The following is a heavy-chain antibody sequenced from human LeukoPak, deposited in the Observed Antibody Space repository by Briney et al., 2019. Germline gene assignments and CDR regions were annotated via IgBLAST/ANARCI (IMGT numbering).Heavy chain of an antibody. Sequence: GGTLRLSCAASGFTFSSYGMSWVRQAPGKGLEWVSAISGSGGSTYHADSVKGRFTISRDNSKNTLYLQMNSLRAEDTAVYYCAKDFRYGSGSLEGIDYWGQGTLVTVSS. CDR2: ISGSGGST. V-gene: IGHV3-23*01. D-gene: IGHD3-10*01. CDR3: AKDFRYGSGSLEGIDY. J-gene: IGHJ4*02. CDR1: GFTFSSYG.